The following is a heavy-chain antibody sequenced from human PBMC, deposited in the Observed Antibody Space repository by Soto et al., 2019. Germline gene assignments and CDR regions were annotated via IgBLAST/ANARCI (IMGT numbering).Heavy chain of an antibody. D-gene: IGHD1-1*01. CDR3: VRDGTKTLRDWFDP. J-gene: IGHJ5*02. CDR1: GASISGFY. Sequence: LSLTCTVSGASISGFYWSRIRKSAGKGLGWIGRIYATGTTDYNPSLKSRVMMSVDTSKKQFSLKLRSVTAADTAVYYCVRDGTKTLRDWFDPWGQGISVTVSS. V-gene: IGHV4-4*07. CDR2: IYATGTT.